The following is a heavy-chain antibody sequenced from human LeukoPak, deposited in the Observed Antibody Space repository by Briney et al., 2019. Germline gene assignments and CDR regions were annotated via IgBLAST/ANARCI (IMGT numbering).Heavy chain of an antibody. CDR3: VKDRAYDSSWLFDY. J-gene: IGHJ4*02. Sequence: PGGSLRLSCAASGFTFDDYAMHWVRQPPGKGLEWVSGIGWSSGTIGYADSVKGRFTISRDNAKNSLYLQMNSLRAEDTALYYCVKDRAYDSSWLFDYWGQGTLVTVSS. V-gene: IGHV3-9*01. D-gene: IGHD6-13*01. CDR2: IGWSSGTI. CDR1: GFTFDDYA.